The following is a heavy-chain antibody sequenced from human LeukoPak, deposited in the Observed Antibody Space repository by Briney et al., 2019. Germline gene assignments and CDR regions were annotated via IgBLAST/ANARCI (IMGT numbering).Heavy chain of an antibody. D-gene: IGHD4-17*01. Sequence: PRGSPRLSRAASDFTLSRYSMNWFRQAPGGGLEWVSSISSSGHDIYYAHSVKGRFTISRDNAKNSLYLQMNSLRVEDTAVYYCARHGDGFYYGMDVWGQGTTVTVSS. J-gene: IGHJ6*01. CDR1: DFTLSRYS. V-gene: IGHV3-21*01. CDR3: ARHGDGFYYGMDV. CDR2: ISSSGHDI.